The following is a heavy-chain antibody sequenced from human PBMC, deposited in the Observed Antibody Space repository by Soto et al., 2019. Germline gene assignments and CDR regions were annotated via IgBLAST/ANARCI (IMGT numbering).Heavy chain of an antibody. D-gene: IGHD7-27*01. CDR2: ISYDGSNK. Sequence: HPGGSLRLSCAASGFTFSSYAMHWVRQAPGKGLEWVAVISYDGSNKYYADSVKGRFTISRDNSKNTLYLQMNSLRAEDTAVYYCARDHDILGIRNDAFDIWGQGTMVTVSS. V-gene: IGHV3-30-3*01. J-gene: IGHJ3*02. CDR1: GFTFSSYA. CDR3: ARDHDILGIRNDAFDI.